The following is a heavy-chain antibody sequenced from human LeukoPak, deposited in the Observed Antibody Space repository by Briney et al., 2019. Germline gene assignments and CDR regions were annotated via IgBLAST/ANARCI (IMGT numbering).Heavy chain of an antibody. J-gene: IGHJ4*02. D-gene: IGHD3-3*01. CDR2: INHSGST. CDR1: GGSFSGYY. Sequence: SETLSLTCAVYGGSFSGYYWSWIRQPPGKGLEWIGEINHSGSTNYNPSLKSRVTISVDTSKNQFSLKLSSVTAADTAVYYCARDLYDFWSGYWSNRIDYWGQGTLVTVSS. V-gene: IGHV4-34*01. CDR3: ARDLYDFWSGYWSNRIDY.